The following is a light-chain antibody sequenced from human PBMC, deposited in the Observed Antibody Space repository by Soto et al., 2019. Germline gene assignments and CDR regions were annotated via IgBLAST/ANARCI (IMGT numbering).Light chain of an antibody. CDR2: DVT. J-gene: IGLJ1*01. V-gene: IGLV2-14*01. CDR1: SSDVGGYNS. CDR3: SSFTSSITYV. Sequence: QSVLTQPASVSGSPGQSITISCTGTSSDVGGYNSVSWYRQDPGKAPKLMIYDVTNRPSGVSNRFSGSKSGNTASLTISGSQAEDEADYYCSSFTSSITYVFGTGTKVTVL.